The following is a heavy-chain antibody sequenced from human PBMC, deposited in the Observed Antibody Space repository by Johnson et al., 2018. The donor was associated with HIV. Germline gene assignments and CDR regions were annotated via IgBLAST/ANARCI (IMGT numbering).Heavy chain of an antibody. CDR3: STLITMILVGYDFDI. J-gene: IGHJ3*02. CDR2: ISNRGIPI. D-gene: IGHD3-22*01. CDR1: GFTFSDYY. V-gene: IGHV3-11*01. Sequence: QVQLVESGGGLVKPGGSLRLSCAASGFTFSDYYMGWIRQTPGKGLEWISYISNRGIPISYADSVKGRLTVSRDNAKNLLYLQMNSLKTEDTAVYYCSTLITMILVGYDFDIWGQGTMVTVSS.